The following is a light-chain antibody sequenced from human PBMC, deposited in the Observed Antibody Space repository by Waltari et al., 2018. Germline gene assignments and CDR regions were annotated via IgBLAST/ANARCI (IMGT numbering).Light chain of an antibody. V-gene: IGLV2-23*02. Sequence: QSALTQPASVSGSPGQSITISCTGTSNNVGSYDLVSWYQFRPGEVPKLLIYEVINRPTGVSDRFSGSKSDNTAALTIARLQAEDEAAYYCCSYAGSAPRLVFGGGTNLTVL. CDR2: EVI. J-gene: IGLJ3*02. CDR1: SNNVGSYDL. CDR3: CSYAGSAPRLV.